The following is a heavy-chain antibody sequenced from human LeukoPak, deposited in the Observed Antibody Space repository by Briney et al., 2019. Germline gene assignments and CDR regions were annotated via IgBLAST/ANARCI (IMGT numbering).Heavy chain of an antibody. J-gene: IGHJ4*02. V-gene: IGHV3-74*01. CDR2: IKYDGSAT. D-gene: IGHD3-3*01. CDR1: GFTFTSYS. CDR3: VSGSLQSGYNFDY. Sequence: GGSLRLSCAASGFTFTSYSMNWVRQAPGKGLVWVSHIKYDGSATNYADSVKGRFTISRDNAKNTLYLQMNSLRAEDTAVYYCVSGSLQSGYNFDYWGQGALVTVSS.